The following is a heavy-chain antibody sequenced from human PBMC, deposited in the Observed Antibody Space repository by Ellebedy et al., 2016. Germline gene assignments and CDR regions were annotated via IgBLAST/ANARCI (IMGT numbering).Heavy chain of an antibody. CDR3: ARTLTYHYDSSDYYPFDY. CDR1: GYSFTSYA. V-gene: IGHV1-3*01. J-gene: IGHJ4*02. Sequence: ASVKVSCKGSGYSFTSYAMHWVRQAPGQRLEWMGWINAGNGNTKYSPKFQGRVTITRDTSASTAYMELSSLKSEDTAVYYCARTLTYHYDSSDYYPFDYWGQGTLVTVSS. D-gene: IGHD3-22*01. CDR2: INAGNGNT.